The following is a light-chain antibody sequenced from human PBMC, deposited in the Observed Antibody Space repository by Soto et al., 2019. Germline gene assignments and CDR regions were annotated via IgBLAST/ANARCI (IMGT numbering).Light chain of an antibody. CDR2: DAS. V-gene: IGKV3-11*01. Sequence: ETVWTQSPATLSLSPGERATLSCRASQSVSSFLTWFQQKPGQAPRLLIYDASNRATGIPARFSGSGSGTDFTLTSSSLEPEDFAVYYCQQRSDWPITFGQGTRLEIK. J-gene: IGKJ5*01. CDR1: QSVSSF. CDR3: QQRSDWPIT.